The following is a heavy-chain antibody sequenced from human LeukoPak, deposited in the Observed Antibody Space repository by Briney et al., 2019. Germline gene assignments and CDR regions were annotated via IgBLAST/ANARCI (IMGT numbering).Heavy chain of an antibody. V-gene: IGHV4-39*01. CDR3: ARHYSSGYELDVDY. CDR2: VYYSGST. D-gene: IGHD3-22*01. Sequence: PSETLSLTCTVSGDSIKTSSYYWGWIRQPPGKGLEWTGSVYYSGSTYYNPSLKSRLTISVDTSKNQFSLNLSSVTAADTAVYFCARHYSSGYELDVDYWGQGTLVTVSS. J-gene: IGHJ4*02. CDR1: GDSIKTSSYY.